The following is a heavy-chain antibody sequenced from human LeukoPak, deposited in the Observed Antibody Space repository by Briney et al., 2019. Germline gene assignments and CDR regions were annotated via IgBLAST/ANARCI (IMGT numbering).Heavy chain of an antibody. CDR3: ARAGYDSSGYYDSPEYFQH. D-gene: IGHD3-22*01. J-gene: IGHJ1*01. CDR1: GGTFSSYA. Sequence: SVKVSCKASGGTFSSYAISWVRQAPGQGLEWMGGIIPIFGTANYAQKFQGRVTITADESTSTAYMELSSLRSEDTAVYYCARAGYDSSGYYDSPEYFQHWGQGTLVTVSS. CDR2: IIPIFGTA. V-gene: IGHV1-69*13.